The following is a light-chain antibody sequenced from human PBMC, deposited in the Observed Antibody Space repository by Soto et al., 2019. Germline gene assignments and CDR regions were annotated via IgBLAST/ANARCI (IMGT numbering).Light chain of an antibody. J-gene: IGKJ1*01. CDR1: QSVSSY. V-gene: IGKV3-11*01. Sequence: ILRTQYPATVSLAPGERASLWWRSSQSVSSYLAWYQQKPGQAPRLLIYDASNRATGIPARFSGSGSGTDFTLSISRLEPEDFAVYYCHQYGDSSWTVGPGTKVDI. CDR3: HQYGDSSWT. CDR2: DAS.